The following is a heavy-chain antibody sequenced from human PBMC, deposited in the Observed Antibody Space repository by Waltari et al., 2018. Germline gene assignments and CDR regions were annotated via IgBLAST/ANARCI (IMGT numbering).Heavy chain of an antibody. Sequence: QVQLVQSGAEVKKPGASVKVSCKASGYTFTGYYMHWVRQAPGQGLEWMGWINPNSGGTNYAQTFQGRVTMTRDTSISTAYMELSRLRSDDTAVYYCARDRDPYDAFDIWGQGTMVTVSS. J-gene: IGHJ3*02. CDR2: INPNSGGT. CDR3: ARDRDPYDAFDI. D-gene: IGHD2-21*02. V-gene: IGHV1-2*02. CDR1: GYTFTGYY.